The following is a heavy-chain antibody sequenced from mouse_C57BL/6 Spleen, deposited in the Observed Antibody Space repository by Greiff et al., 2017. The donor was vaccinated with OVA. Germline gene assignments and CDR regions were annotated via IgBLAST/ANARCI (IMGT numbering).Heavy chain of an antibody. CDR3: ARDRDYYGSSPYWYFDV. CDR2: ISYSGST. D-gene: IGHD1-1*01. CDR1: GYSITSGYD. Sequence: VQLKESGPGMVKPSQSLSLTCTVTGYSITSGYDWHWIRHFPGNKLEWMGYISYSGSTNSNPSLKSRISITHDTSKNHFFLKLNSVTTEDTATYYCARDRDYYGSSPYWYFDVWGTGTTVTVSS. V-gene: IGHV3-1*01. J-gene: IGHJ1*03.